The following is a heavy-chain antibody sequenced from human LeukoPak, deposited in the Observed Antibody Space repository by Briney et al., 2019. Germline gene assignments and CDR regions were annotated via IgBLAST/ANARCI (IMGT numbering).Heavy chain of an antibody. Sequence: ASVKVSCKVSGYTLTELSMHWVRQAPGKGLEWMGGFHPEDGETIYAQKFQGRVTMTEDTSTDTAYMELSSLRSEDTAMYYCAKDHGGWYVGTYFGSWGQGTLVTVSS. CDR1: GYTLTELS. V-gene: IGHV1-24*01. CDR2: FHPEDGET. CDR3: AKDHGGWYVGTYFGS. J-gene: IGHJ4*02. D-gene: IGHD6-19*01.